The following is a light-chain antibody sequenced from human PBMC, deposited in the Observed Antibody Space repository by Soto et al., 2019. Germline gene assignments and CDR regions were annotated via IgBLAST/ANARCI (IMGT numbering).Light chain of an antibody. CDR2: EAA. V-gene: IGKV1-5*03. CDR1: QNINWY. CDR3: QQYNNWPPWT. J-gene: IGKJ1*01. Sequence: DIQMTQSPSTLSASVGDRVTITCRASQNINWYLAWYQQKPGKAPKLLISEAASLPRGVPSRFSGSGSGTEFTLTISSLQSEDFAVYYCQQYNNWPPWTFGQGTKVDIK.